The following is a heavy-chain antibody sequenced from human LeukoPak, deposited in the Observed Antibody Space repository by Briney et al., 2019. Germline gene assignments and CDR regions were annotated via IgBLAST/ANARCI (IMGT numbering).Heavy chain of an antibody. D-gene: IGHD4-17*01. CDR3: AKLDDYGDYGTPEYFQH. V-gene: IGHV3-23*01. J-gene: IGHJ1*01. CDR1: GFTFSSYA. CDR2: ISGSGGST. Sequence: GGSLRLSCAASGFTFSSYAMSWVRQAPGKGLEWVSAISGSGGSTYYADSVKGRFTISRDNSKNTLYLQMNSLRAEDTAVYYCAKLDDYGDYGTPEYFQHWGQGTLVTVPS.